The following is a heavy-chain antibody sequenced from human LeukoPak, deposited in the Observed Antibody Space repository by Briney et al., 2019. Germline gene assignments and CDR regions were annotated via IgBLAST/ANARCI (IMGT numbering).Heavy chain of an antibody. CDR1: GYTFTSYG. J-gene: IGHJ6*02. D-gene: IGHD6-13*01. CDR2: ISAYNGNT. Sequence: ASVKVSCKASGYTFTSYGISWVRQAPGQGLEWMGWISAYNGNTNYAQKLQGRVTMTTDTSTSTAYMELRSLRSDDTAVYYCAREAVAAGTPLYYYYYGMDVWGQGTTVTVSS. V-gene: IGHV1-18*01. CDR3: AREAVAAGTPLYYYYYGMDV.